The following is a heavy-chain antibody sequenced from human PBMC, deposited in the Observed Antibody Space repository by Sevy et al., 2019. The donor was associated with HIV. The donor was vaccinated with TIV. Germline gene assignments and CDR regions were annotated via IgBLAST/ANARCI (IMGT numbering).Heavy chain of an antibody. D-gene: IGHD2-2*01. Sequence: SETLSLTCAVYGGSFSGYYWSRIRQPPRKGLEWIGEINHSGSTNYNPSLKSRVTISVDTSKNQFSLKLSSVTAADTAVYYCARGPPGHCSSTSCYPYYFDYWGQGTLVTVSS. CDR2: INHSGST. J-gene: IGHJ4*02. V-gene: IGHV4-34*01. CDR1: GGSFSGYY. CDR3: ARGPPGHCSSTSCYPYYFDY.